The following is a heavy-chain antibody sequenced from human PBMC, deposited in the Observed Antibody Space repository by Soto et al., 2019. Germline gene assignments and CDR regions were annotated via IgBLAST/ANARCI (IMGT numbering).Heavy chain of an antibody. CDR3: ARSQSGDYEGCGY. Sequence: QVQLVQSGAEVKKPGASVTVSCKASGYTFTNYGINWVRQAPGQGLEWMGWISASNGNTNYAQRVQGRVTMTTDTSTSTAYMELRSLRSDDTAVYYCARSQSGDYEGCGYWGQGTLVTVSS. V-gene: IGHV1-18*01. J-gene: IGHJ4*02. CDR2: ISASNGNT. D-gene: IGHD4-17*01. CDR1: GYTFTNYG.